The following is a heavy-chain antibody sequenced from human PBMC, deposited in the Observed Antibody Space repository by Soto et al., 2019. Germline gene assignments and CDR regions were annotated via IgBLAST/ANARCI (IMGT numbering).Heavy chain of an antibody. CDR1: GFTFSSYT. V-gene: IGHV3-21*01. CDR3: ARDGARDRGDKGFDY. Sequence: PGGSLRLSCAASGFTFSSYTMHWVRQAPGKGLEWVSSITSTSTYIYYTDSLKGRFTISRGNAQNSLYLQMNNLGPGDTAVYYCARDGARDRGDKGFDYWGQGTVVTVS. D-gene: IGHD2-21*02. CDR2: ITSTSTYI. J-gene: IGHJ4*02.